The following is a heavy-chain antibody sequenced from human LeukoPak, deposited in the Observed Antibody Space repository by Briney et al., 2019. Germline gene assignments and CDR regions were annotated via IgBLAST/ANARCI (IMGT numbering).Heavy chain of an antibody. CDR3: ARGGPYYYDSSGYYAGDY. J-gene: IGHJ4*02. CDR1: GFTFSSYG. D-gene: IGHD3-22*01. Sequence: GGSLRLSCAASGFTFSSYGMSWVRQAPGKGLEWVSAISGSGGSTYYADSVKGRFTISRDNAKNSLYLQMNSLRAEDTAVYYCARGGPYYYDSSGYYAGDYWGQGTLVTVSS. V-gene: IGHV3-23*01. CDR2: ISGSGGST.